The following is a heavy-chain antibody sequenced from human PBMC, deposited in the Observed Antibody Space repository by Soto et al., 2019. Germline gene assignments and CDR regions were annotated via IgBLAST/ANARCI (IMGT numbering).Heavy chain of an antibody. D-gene: IGHD6-19*01. Sequence: ASVKVSCKASGYTFSPYFMHWVRQAPGQGYEWMGIINPSGGSTTYAQKFQGRVTMTRDTSTSTVYMELSSLTSEDTAVYYCARASVSGRSFDYWGEGTLVTVSS. V-gene: IGHV1-46*03. CDR3: ARASVSGRSFDY. CDR1: GYTFSPYF. J-gene: IGHJ4*02. CDR2: INPSGGST.